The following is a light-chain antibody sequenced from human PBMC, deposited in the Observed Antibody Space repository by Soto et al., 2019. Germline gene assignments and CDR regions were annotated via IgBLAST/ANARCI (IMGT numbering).Light chain of an antibody. V-gene: IGLV4-69*01. CDR3: QTWGTAYVL. CDR1: SGHSSYA. J-gene: IGLJ2*01. CDR2: VNSDGSH. Sequence: QSVLTQSPSASASLGASVKLTCTLSSGHSSYAIAWHQQQPEKGPRYLMKVNSDGSHSKGDGIPDRFSGSSSGAERYFTISSIQSEDEADYYCQTWGTAYVLFGGGTKLTVL.